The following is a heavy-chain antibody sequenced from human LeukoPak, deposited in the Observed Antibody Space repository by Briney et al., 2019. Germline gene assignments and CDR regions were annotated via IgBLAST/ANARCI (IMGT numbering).Heavy chain of an antibody. Sequence: GGSLRLSCAASGNYWMHWVRQAPGKGLVWVSHINSDGSWTSYADSVKGRFTISRDNAKNTLYLQMNSLRAEDTAVYYCLRDLNWSLDQWGQGTLVTVSS. CDR2: INSDGSWT. J-gene: IGHJ4*02. V-gene: IGHV3-74*01. D-gene: IGHD1-20*01. CDR3: LRDLNWSLDQ. CDR1: GNYW.